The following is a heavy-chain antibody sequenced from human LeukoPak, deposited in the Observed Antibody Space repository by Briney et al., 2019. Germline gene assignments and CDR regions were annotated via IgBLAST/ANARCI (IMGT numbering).Heavy chain of an antibody. J-gene: IGHJ6*04. CDR2: IRYDGSNK. D-gene: IGHD3-3*01. CDR3: AKVLRFLEWLGNSGDV. V-gene: IGHV3-30*02. Sequence: PGGSLRLSCAAYGFTFSSYGMHWVRQAPGKGLEWVAFIRYDGSNKYYADSVKGRFTISRDNSKNTLYLQMNSLRAEDTAVYYCAKVLRFLEWLGNSGDVWGKGTTVTVSS. CDR1: GFTFSSYG.